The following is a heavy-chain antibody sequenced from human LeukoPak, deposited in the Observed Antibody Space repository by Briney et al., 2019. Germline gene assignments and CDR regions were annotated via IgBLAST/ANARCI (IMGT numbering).Heavy chain of an antibody. D-gene: IGHD2-2*01. CDR2: INHSGST. J-gene: IGHJ5*02. CDR3: ARGRGTVVVPAAPWWRWFDP. V-gene: IGHV4-30-2*01. CDR1: GGSISSGGYY. Sequence: PSQTLSLTCTVSGGSISSGGYYWSWIRQPPGKGLEWIGEINHSGSTNYNPSLKSRVTISVDTSKNQFSLKLSPVTAADTAVYYCARGRGTVVVPAAPWWRWFDPWGQGTLVTVSS.